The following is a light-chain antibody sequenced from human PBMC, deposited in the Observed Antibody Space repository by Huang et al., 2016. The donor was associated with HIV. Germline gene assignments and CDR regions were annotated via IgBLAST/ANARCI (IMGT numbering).Light chain of an antibody. Sequence: IQLTQSPSSLSASVGDRVSLTCRASQGISTYLAGYQQKPGKAPNLLIYTSSTLQTGVPSRFSVRGSGTDFTLTISSLQPEDFATYYCQQLNNYPLTFGGGTKVEIK. J-gene: IGKJ4*01. CDR1: QGISTY. CDR3: QQLNNYPLT. CDR2: TSS. V-gene: IGKV1-9*01.